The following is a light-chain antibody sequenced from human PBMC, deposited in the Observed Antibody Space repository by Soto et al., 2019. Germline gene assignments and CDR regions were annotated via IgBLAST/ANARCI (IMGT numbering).Light chain of an antibody. J-gene: IGKJ1*01. CDR2: DAS. V-gene: IGKV1-5*01. CDR1: QSISDS. CDR3: QQYHGYSRT. Sequence: DIQMTQCPSTLSASVGDRVTITCRASQSISDSLAWYQHKPGKAPSLLISDASTLERGVPLRFSGSGSGTEFTLTINSMQPDDFATYYCQQYHGYSRTFGQGTKVDIK.